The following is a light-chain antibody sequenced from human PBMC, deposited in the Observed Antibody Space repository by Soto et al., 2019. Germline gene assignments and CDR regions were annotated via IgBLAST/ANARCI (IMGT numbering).Light chain of an antibody. V-gene: IGLV2-23*01. Sequence: QYALTQPASVSGSPGQSITISCTGNHSDVGSYNLVSWYQQHPGKAPKLIIYEDSKRPSGVSNRFSGSKSGYTASLTISGLEAEDEADYYCCSYAGSFSVIFGGGTKLTVL. CDR2: EDS. J-gene: IGLJ2*01. CDR1: HSDVGSYNL. CDR3: CSYAGSFSVI.